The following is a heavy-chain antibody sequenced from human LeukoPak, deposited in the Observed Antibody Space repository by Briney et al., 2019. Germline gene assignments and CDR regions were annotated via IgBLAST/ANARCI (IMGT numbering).Heavy chain of an antibody. Sequence: PGGSLRLSCAVSGFTFSSYAMTWVRQAPGRGLEWVSAVSETGHTTYYADSVKGRFIISRDNSENTLFLQMNSLRAEDTAVYYCAKARAYYYYYGVDVWGQGTTVTVSS. CDR2: VSETGHTT. V-gene: IGHV3-23*01. J-gene: IGHJ6*02. CDR3: AKARAYYYYYGVDV. CDR1: GFTFSSYA.